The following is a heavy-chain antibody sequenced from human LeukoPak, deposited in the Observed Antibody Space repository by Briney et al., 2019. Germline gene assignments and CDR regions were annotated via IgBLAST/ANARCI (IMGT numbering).Heavy chain of an antibody. CDR1: GGSISSYY. J-gene: IGHJ6*02. CDR2: IYYSGST. CDR3: ARDSRNSGNYYYGMDV. V-gene: IGHV4-59*01. D-gene: IGHD4-23*01. Sequence: SETLSLTCTVSGGSISSYYWSWIRQPPGKGLEWSGYIYYSGSTNYNPSLKSRVTISVDTSKNQFSLKLSSVTAADTAVYYCARDSRNSGNYYYGMDVWGQGTTVTVSS.